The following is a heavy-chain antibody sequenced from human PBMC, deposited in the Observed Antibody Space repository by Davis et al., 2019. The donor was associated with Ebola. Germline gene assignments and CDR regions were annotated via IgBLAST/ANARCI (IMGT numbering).Heavy chain of an antibody. CDR3: ARVTVDTATPGSYYYYGMDV. J-gene: IGHJ6*02. V-gene: IGHV4-30-2*01. CDR1: GGSISSGGYS. CDR2: IYHSGST. Sequence: SETLSLTCAVSGGSISSGGYSWSWIRQPPGKGLEWIGYIYHSGSTYYNPSLKSRVTISVDRSKNQFSLKLSSVTAADTAVYYCARVTVDTATPGSYYYYGMDVWGQGTTVTVSS. D-gene: IGHD5-18*01.